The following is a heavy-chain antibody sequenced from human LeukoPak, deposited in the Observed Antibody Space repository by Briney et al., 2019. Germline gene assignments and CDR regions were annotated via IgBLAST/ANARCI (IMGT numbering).Heavy chain of an antibody. Sequence: ASVKVSCKASGYTFTSYGISWVRQAPGQGLEWMGWISAYNGNTNYAQKLQDRVTMTTDTSTSTAYMELRSLRSDDTAVYYCARVGYCSSTSCFDYWGQGTLVTVSS. J-gene: IGHJ4*02. CDR1: GYTFTSYG. CDR3: ARVGYCSSTSCFDY. CDR2: ISAYNGNT. D-gene: IGHD2-2*01. V-gene: IGHV1-18*01.